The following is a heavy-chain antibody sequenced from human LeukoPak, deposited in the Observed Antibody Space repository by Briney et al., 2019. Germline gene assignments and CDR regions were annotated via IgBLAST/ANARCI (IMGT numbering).Heavy chain of an antibody. Sequence: SETLSLTCTVSGDSISNSGYYWGWIRQSPGKGLEWIGSVYYSRGTYYNPSLKSRVTLSVDTSKNQFSLRLSSVTATDTAIYYCARGRLGGAASWGQGTLVTVSS. D-gene: IGHD1-26*01. V-gene: IGHV4-39*01. CDR1: GDSISNSGYY. CDR2: VYYSRGT. J-gene: IGHJ5*02. CDR3: ARGRLGGAAS.